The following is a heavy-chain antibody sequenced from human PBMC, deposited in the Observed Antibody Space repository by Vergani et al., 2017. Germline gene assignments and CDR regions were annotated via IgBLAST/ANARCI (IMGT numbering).Heavy chain of an antibody. Sequence: QVQLHQWGAGVVKPSGTLSLTCAVFGESFSSFYWSWIRQPPGKGLEWIGEINNDGHTNYNPSLESRVTVSRDTEKNQFSLNLMSVTAADTARYYCAVRLRVKGVGGESVTKRTLDYWSQGSLVNGSS. CDR2: INNDGHT. D-gene: IGHD1-26*01. CDR1: GESFSSFY. J-gene: IGHJ4*02. CDR3: AVRLRVKGVGGESVTKRTLDY. V-gene: IGHV4-34*01.